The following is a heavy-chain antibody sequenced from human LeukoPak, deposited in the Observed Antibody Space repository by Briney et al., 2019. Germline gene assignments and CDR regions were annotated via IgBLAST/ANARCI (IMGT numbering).Heavy chain of an antibody. J-gene: IGHJ6*03. CDR2: ISSYNGNT. Sequence: ASVKVSCKASGHIFTSYAITWVRQAPGQGLEWMGWISSYNGNTNYAQKLQGRVTMTTDTSTSTAYMELRSLRSDDTAVYYCARSRYYYYYYMDVWGKGTTVTVSS. V-gene: IGHV1-18*01. CDR1: GHIFTSYA. CDR3: ARSRYYYYYYMDV.